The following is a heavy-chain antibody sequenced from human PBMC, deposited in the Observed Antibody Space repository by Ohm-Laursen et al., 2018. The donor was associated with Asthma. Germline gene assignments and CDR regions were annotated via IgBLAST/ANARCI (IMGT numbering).Heavy chain of an antibody. CDR2: INPSGGST. Sequence: ASVKVSCKASGYTFTSYYMHWVRQAPGQGLEWMGIINPSGGSTSYAQKFQGRVTMTRDTSTSTVYMGLSSLRSEDTAVYYCARADVVVPAAIYYYYGMDVWGQGTTVTVSS. D-gene: IGHD2-2*01. CDR1: GYTFTSYY. CDR3: ARADVVVPAAIYYYYGMDV. J-gene: IGHJ6*02. V-gene: IGHV1-46*03.